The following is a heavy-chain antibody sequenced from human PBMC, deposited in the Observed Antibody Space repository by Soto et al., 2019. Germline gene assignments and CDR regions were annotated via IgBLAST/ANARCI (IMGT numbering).Heavy chain of an antibody. D-gene: IGHD6-19*01. CDR2: ISPSGDNT. V-gene: IGHV3-23*01. CDR1: EFMFSSYA. Sequence: GGSLRLSCEASEFMFSSYAMSWVRQAPGKGLEWVSTISPSGDNTYYADSVRGRFTISRDNSKSTVSLQMNSLTTEDTAIYYCAKAKSLRAVRGSSFDSWGQGALVTVSS. J-gene: IGHJ4*02. CDR3: AKAKSLRAVRGSSFDS.